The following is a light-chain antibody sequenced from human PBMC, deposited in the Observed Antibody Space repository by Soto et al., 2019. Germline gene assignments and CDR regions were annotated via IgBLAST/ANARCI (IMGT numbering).Light chain of an antibody. V-gene: IGLV7-43*01. CDR3: LLFDGGAGV. CDR2: STS. CDR1: TGAVTSGYY. J-gene: IGLJ3*02. Sequence: QTVVTQEPSLTVSPGGTVTLTCASSTGAVTSGYYANWFQQQPGQAPRSLISSTSNKHSWTPARFSGSLLGGKAALTLSGVQPEDEADYYCLLFDGGAGVFGGGTKVTVL.